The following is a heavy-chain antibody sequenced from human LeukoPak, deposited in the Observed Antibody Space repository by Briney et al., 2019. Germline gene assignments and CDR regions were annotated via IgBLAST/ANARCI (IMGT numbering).Heavy chain of an antibody. J-gene: IGHJ6*04. D-gene: IGHD4-23*01. CDR3: AKDLKVTPGV. CDR1: GFNVNTNY. CDR2: ISGSGGST. Sequence: GGSLRLSCAASGFNVNTNYWSWVRQAPGKGLEWVSAISGSGGSTYYADSVKGRFTISRDNSKNTLYLQMNSLRAEDTAVYYCAKDLKVTPGVWGKGTTVTVSS. V-gene: IGHV3-23*01.